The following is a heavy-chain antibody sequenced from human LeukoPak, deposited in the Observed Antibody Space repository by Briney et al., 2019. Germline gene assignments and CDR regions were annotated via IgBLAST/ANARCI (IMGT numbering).Heavy chain of an antibody. D-gene: IGHD6-19*01. CDR1: NVSISSGSHY. CDR2: IYAGGRS. CDR3: ASDHSGWLGLGY. V-gene: IGHV4-61*02. J-gene: IGHJ4*02. Sequence: SETLSLTCTVSNVSISSGSHYWNWIRQPAGKGLEWIGRIYAGGRSNYNPSLRSRVTISVDTSKNQFSLRLSSVAATDTGVYYCASDHSGWLGLGYWGQGTLVSVSS.